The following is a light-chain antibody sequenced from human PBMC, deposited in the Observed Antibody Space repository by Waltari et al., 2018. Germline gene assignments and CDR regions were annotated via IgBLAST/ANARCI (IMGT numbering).Light chain of an antibody. Sequence: DIVMTQTPLSLPVTPGEPASISCRSSQSLFDSEDGNTYLDWYLQKPGQSPHLLISTLSYGASGVPDRFSVSGSGTDFTLEITRVEAEDVGIYYCMQRIEFPYTFGQGTKLEIK. CDR1: QSLFDSEDGNTY. V-gene: IGKV2-40*01. J-gene: IGKJ2*01. CDR2: TLS. CDR3: MQRIEFPYT.